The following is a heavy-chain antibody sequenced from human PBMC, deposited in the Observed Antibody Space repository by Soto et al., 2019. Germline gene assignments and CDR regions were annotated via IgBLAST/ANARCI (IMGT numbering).Heavy chain of an antibody. D-gene: IGHD6-13*01. J-gene: IGHJ4*02. Sequence: PSETLSLTCTVSGGSISSYYWSWIRQPPGKGLEWIGYIYFSGGTIYNPSLKSRVTISVDTSKNQFSLKLSSVTAADTAVYYCARESRSWYGSIWDYWGQGTLVTVSS. CDR1: GGSISSYY. CDR3: ARESRSWYGSIWDY. V-gene: IGHV4-59*12. CDR2: IYFSGGT.